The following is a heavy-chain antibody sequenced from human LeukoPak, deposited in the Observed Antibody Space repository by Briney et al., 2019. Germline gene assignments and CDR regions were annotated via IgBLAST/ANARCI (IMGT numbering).Heavy chain of an antibody. CDR1: GFTFNKFA. J-gene: IGHJ4*02. Sequence: LSGGSLRLSCAASGFTFNKFAMSWVRQAPGKGLEWVSGIIKNGGEICYADSVRGRFTISRDNSKNTLYLQMNSLRAEDTAVYYCATPFRQQLVPIDYWGQGTLVTVSS. V-gene: IGHV3-23*01. CDR2: IIKNGGEI. D-gene: IGHD6-13*01. CDR3: ATPFRQQLVPIDY.